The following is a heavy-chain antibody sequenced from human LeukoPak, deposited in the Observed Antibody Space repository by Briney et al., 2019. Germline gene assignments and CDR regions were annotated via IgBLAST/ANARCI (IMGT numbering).Heavy chain of an antibody. CDR1: GDSISSSNCN. V-gene: IGHV4-39*06. Sequence: SETLSLTRTVSGDSISSSNCNWGWIRQPPGKGREWIGSNYFSRGTYHNPTLKSRVTISADKSKNQLPLNLSSVTAADTAVYYCARHNYFGSGSRSLEFDYWGQGTLVTISS. J-gene: IGHJ4*02. CDR2: NYFSRGT. CDR3: ARHNYFGSGSRSLEFDY. D-gene: IGHD3-10*01.